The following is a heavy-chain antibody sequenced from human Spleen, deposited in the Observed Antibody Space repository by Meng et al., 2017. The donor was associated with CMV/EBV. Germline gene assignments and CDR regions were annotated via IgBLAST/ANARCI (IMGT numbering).Heavy chain of an antibody. J-gene: IGHJ4*02. CDR1: GGTFSSYA. D-gene: IGHD3-10*01. Sequence: SVKVSCKASGGTFSSYALSWVRQAPGQGLEWLGGIIPIFGKTNYAQKFQGRVTITTDDSTTTAHMELSSLRSEDTAVYYCARASSGSGISGDKYFFENWGQGTLVTVSS. CDR3: ARASSGSGISGDKYFFEN. CDR2: IIPIFGKT. V-gene: IGHV1-69*05.